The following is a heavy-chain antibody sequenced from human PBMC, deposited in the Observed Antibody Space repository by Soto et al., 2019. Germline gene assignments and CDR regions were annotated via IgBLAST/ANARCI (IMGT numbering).Heavy chain of an antibody. CDR1: GGTIRSPDW. CDR3: ARGRGRYSSGWSWFDP. CDR2: IFQSGST. J-gene: IGHJ5*02. V-gene: IGHV4-4*02. Sequence: SETLSLTCGLSGGTIRSPDWWTWVRQPPGKGLEWIGEIFQSGSTNYTPSLESRVTISVDKSKNQFSLTLTSVTAADTAVYFCARGRGRYSSGWSWFDPWGQGILVTVS. D-gene: IGHD6-19*01.